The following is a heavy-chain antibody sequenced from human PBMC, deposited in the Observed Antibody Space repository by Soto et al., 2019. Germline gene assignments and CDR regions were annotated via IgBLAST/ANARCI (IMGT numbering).Heavy chain of an antibody. CDR2: ILSSSSSE. J-gene: IGHJ4*02. V-gene: IGHV3-21*01. CDR3: ARDPGYCRGVTCYFHFDY. Sequence: GGSLRLSCAASGFTFNTYNMIWVRQAPGKGLEWVSSILSSSSSEFYADSVRGRFAISRDNARKSVYLQMDSLRAEDTAVYYCARDPGYCRGVTCYFHFDYWGQGTLVTVSS. D-gene: IGHD2-15*01. CDR1: GFTFNTYN.